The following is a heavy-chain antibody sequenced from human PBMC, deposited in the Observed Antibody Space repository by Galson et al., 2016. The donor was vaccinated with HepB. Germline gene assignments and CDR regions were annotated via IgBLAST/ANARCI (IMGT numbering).Heavy chain of an antibody. J-gene: IGHJ4*02. CDR3: ARGLEYADY. Sequence: SLRLSCAASGFTFSSYTMHWVRQAPGKGLEWVALISFDETTKYYADSVKGRFTIARDNSQNTLFLQMNSLRGDDTAMYYCARGLEYADYWGQGSLVTVSS. CDR2: ISFDETTK. D-gene: IGHD1-1*01. CDR1: GFTFSSYT. V-gene: IGHV3-30-3*01.